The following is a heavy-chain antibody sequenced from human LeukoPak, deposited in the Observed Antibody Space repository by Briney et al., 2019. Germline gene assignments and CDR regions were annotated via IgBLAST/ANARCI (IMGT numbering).Heavy chain of an antibody. Sequence: ASEKVSCQASGYTFNSYYMHWVRQAPGQGLEWMGIINPSGGSKSYAQKFQGRGTSTRNTSTSTVYMELSSLRSEDTAVYYCARAGYCSGGSCYSGNWFDPWGQGTLVTVSS. D-gene: IGHD2-15*01. CDR1: GYTFNSYY. V-gene: IGHV1-46*02. CDR2: INPSGGSK. CDR3: ARAGYCSGGSCYSGNWFDP. J-gene: IGHJ5*02.